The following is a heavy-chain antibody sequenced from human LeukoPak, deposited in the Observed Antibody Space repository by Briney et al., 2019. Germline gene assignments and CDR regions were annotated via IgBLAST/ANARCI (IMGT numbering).Heavy chain of an antibody. J-gene: IGHJ5*02. D-gene: IGHD5/OR15-5a*01. Sequence: NPSETLSLTCNVSGGSISSNTYFWGWIRRPPGKGLEWIGSIRYSGSIYYNPSLKSRVTISVDTSKNQFSLNLSSPTAADTAVYYCGPSDTVSTYNWFDPWGQGTLVTVS. V-gene: IGHV4-39*01. CDR2: IRYSGSI. CDR1: GGSISSNTYF. CDR3: GPSDTVSTYNWFDP.